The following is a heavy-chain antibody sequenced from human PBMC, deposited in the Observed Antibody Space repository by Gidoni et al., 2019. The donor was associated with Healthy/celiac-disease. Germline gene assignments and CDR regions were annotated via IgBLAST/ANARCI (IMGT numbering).Heavy chain of an antibody. D-gene: IGHD3-10*01. Sequence: QVQLVQSGAEVKKPGASVKVFCKVSGYTLTALSMHWVRQAPGKGLEWMGGFGPEDGETIYEQKFQGRVTMTEDTSTDTAYMELSSLRSEDTAVYYCATMLCGSGSYYCPIYGMDVWGQGTTVTVSS. CDR2: FGPEDGET. J-gene: IGHJ6*02. CDR3: ATMLCGSGSYYCPIYGMDV. V-gene: IGHV1-24*01. CDR1: GYTLTALS.